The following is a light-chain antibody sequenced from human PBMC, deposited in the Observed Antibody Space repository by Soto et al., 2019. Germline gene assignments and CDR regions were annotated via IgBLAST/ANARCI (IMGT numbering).Light chain of an antibody. CDR2: GNS. J-gene: IGLJ1*01. V-gene: IGLV1-40*01. CDR3: QSYDSSLSVLYV. Sequence: QSVLTQPPSVSGARGQRVTISCTGSSSNIGAGYDVHWYQQLPGTAPKLLIYGNSNRPSGVPDRFSGSKSGTSASLAITGLQAKDEADYYCQSYDSSLSVLYVFGTGTKLTVL. CDR1: SSNIGAGYD.